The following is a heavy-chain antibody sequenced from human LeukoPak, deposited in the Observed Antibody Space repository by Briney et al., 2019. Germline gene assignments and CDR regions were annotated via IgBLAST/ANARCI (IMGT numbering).Heavy chain of an antibody. Sequence: GGTPRLSCAASGFTFSSYGMSWVRQAPGKGLEWVSAISGSGGSTYYADSVKGRFTISRDNSKNTLYLQMNSLGAEDTAIYYCAKDQLNRFCSSGSCSINHDYWGQGTLVTVSS. V-gene: IGHV3-23*01. CDR1: GFTFSSYG. CDR2: ISGSGGST. CDR3: AKDQLNRFCSSGSCSINHDY. J-gene: IGHJ4*02. D-gene: IGHD2-15*01.